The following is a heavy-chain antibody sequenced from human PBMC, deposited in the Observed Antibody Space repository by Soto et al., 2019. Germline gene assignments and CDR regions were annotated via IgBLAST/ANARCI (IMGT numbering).Heavy chain of an antibody. CDR1: GHTSTNYY. CDR3: ATSGILYPEPGRGMDFDI. Sequence: GASVKVSCKASGHTSTNYYIQWVRQAPGQGLEWMGVFSPRGDDTRYAQKFQARITMTEDTSTDTAYMELSSLRSEDTAVYYCATSGILYPEPGRGMDFDIWGQGTMVTVSS. CDR2: FSPRGDDT. J-gene: IGHJ3*02. D-gene: IGHD2-8*01. V-gene: IGHV1-46*01.